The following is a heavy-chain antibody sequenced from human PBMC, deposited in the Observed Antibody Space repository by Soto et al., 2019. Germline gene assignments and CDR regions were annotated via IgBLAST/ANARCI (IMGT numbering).Heavy chain of an antibody. Sequence: HPGGSLRLSCEGSGFTFSSYWMTWVRQAPGKGLEWVANIKEDGSEKNCVDSVKGRFTISRDNTKNSLFLQMSSLRAEDTAVYYCARMHGFGVLWGQGTLVTVSS. J-gene: IGHJ4*01. D-gene: IGHD2-8*01. CDR2: IKEDGSEK. CDR1: GFTFSSYW. CDR3: ARMHGFGVL. V-gene: IGHV3-7*01.